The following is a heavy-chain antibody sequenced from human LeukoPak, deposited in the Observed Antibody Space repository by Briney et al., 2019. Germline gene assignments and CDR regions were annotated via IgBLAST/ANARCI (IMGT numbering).Heavy chain of an antibody. CDR3: ARDSRGYSYGYYFDY. V-gene: IGHV1-3*01. D-gene: IGHD5-18*01. J-gene: IGHJ4*02. CDR2: INAGNGNT. CDR1: GYTFTSYG. Sequence: GASVKVSCKASGYTFTSYGISWVRQAPGQGLEWMRWINAGNGNTKYSQKFQGRVTITRDTSASTAYMELSSLRSEDTAVYYCARDSRGYSYGYYFDYWGQGTLVTVSS.